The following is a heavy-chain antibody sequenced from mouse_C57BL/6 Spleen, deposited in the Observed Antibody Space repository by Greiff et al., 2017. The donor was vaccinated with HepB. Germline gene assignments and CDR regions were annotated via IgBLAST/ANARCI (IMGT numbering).Heavy chain of an antibody. V-gene: IGHV1-69*01. CDR1: GYTFTSYW. Sequence: QVQLQQPGAELVMPGASVKLSCKASGYTFTSYWMHWVKQRPGQGLEWIGEIDPSDSYTNYNQKFKGKSTLTVDKSSSTAYMQLSSLTSEDSAVYYCAGGDGYFHFDYWGQGTTLTVSS. CDR3: AGGDGYFHFDY. CDR2: IDPSDSYT. D-gene: IGHD2-3*01. J-gene: IGHJ2*01.